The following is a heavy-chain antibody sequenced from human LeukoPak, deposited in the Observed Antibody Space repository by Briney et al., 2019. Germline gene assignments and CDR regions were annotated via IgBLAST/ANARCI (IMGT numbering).Heavy chain of an antibody. CDR1: GYTFTSYG. D-gene: IGHD5-24*01. Sequence: ASVKVSCKASGYTFTSYGISWVRQAPGQGLEWMGWISAYNGNTNYAQKHQGRVTMTTDTSTSTAYMELRSLRSDDTAVYYCARDSPRWLQFDYYYYGMDVWGQGTTVTVSS. V-gene: IGHV1-18*01. CDR3: ARDSPRWLQFDYYYYGMDV. CDR2: ISAYNGNT. J-gene: IGHJ6*02.